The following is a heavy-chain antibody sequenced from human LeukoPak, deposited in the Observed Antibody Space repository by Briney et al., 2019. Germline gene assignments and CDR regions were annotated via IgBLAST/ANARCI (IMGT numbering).Heavy chain of an antibody. D-gene: IGHD3-3*01. CDR1: GLTLDDYG. CDR3: AKGGVLRFLEWCQWNGAVRYFDL. CDR2: ISGSGGST. V-gene: IGHV3-23*01. Sequence: GGSLRLSCAASGLTLDDYGMIWVRQAPGKGREWVSAISGSGGSTYYADFVKGRFTIPRDNSKNTLYLQMNSLRAEDTAVYYCAKGGVLRFLEWCQWNGAVRYFDLWGRGTLVTVSS. J-gene: IGHJ2*01.